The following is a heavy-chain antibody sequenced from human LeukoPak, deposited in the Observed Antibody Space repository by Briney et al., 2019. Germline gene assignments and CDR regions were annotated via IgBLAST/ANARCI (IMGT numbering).Heavy chain of an antibody. D-gene: IGHD1-20*01. CDR1: GFTFSTYSMN. V-gene: IGHV4-39*01. CDR3: ARRITGTTSDSFDY. J-gene: IGHJ4*02. CDR2: ISYNGGT. Sequence: GSLRLSCSASGFTFSTYSMNWVRQAPGKGLEWIGSISYNGGTYYNPSLKSRVTIFVDTSKNQFSLKLSSVTAADTAAYYCARRITGTTSDSFDYWGQGTLVTVSS.